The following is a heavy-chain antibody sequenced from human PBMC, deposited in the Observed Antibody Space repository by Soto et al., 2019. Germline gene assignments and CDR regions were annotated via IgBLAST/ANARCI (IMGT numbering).Heavy chain of an antibody. D-gene: IGHD1-1*01. V-gene: IGHV1-2*02. CDR2: INPNSGGT. Sequence: ASVKVFCKASGYTFSDYYIHWVRQAPGQGLEWMGWINPNSGGTKYASKFQGGVTMARDTSITTAYMELSRLRSGNTAVYCWAREPATAKPEGVDFWGQGTLVTVSS. CDR3: AREPATAKPEGVDF. CDR1: GYTFSDYY. J-gene: IGHJ4*02.